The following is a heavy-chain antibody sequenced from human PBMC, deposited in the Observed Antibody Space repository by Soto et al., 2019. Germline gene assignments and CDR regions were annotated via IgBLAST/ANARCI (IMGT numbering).Heavy chain of an antibody. Sequence: VQLVESGGGVVQPGRSLRLSCAASGFTFSSYGMHWVRQAPGKGLEWVSAISGSGGSTYYADSVKGRFTISRDNSKNTLYLQMNSLRAEDTAVYYCASGRYYFDYWGQGTLVTVSS. CDR3: ASGRYYFDY. D-gene: IGHD3-10*01. CDR2: ISGSGGST. CDR1: GFTFSSYG. J-gene: IGHJ4*02. V-gene: IGHV3-23*04.